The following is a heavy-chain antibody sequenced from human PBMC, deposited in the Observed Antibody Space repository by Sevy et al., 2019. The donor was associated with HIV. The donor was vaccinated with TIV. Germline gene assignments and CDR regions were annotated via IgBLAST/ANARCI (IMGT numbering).Heavy chain of an antibody. J-gene: IGHJ4*02. D-gene: IGHD5-18*01. CDR3: AKDRGYSYSSIDF. Sequence: GGSLRLSCAASEFIFDDYAMHWVRQVPGRGLQWVSGISWNSGAIDYADSVKGRFTMSRDNARNSLYLQMNNLRLEDTALYYCAKDRGYSYSSIDFWSQGTLVTGSS. CDR1: EFIFDDYA. V-gene: IGHV3-9*01. CDR2: ISWNSGAI.